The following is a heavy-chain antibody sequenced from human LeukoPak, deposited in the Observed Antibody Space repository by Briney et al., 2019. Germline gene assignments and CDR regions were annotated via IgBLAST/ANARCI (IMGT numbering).Heavy chain of an antibody. J-gene: IGHJ6*03. V-gene: IGHV1-2*02. Sequence: ASLKVSCKASGYTLTGYYMHWVRQAPGQGLEWMGWINPNSGGTNYAQKFQGRVTMTRDTSIRTAYMELNRLTSDDTAVYYCARDKIAAAGLQADYYYFYYMDVWGKGTTVTVSS. CDR1: GYTLTGYY. CDR3: ARDKIAAAGLQADYYYFYYMDV. CDR2: INPNSGGT. D-gene: IGHD6-13*01.